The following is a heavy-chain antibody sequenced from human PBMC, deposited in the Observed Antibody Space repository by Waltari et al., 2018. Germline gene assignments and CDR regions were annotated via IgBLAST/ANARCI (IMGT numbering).Heavy chain of an antibody. V-gene: IGHV4-34*01. D-gene: IGHD3-22*01. CDR2: INHSGST. Sequence: QVQLQQWGAGLLKPSETLSLTRAVYGGSFSGYYWSWIRQPPGKGLEWIGEINHSGSTNYNPSLKSRVTISVDTSKNQFSLKLSSVTAADTAVYYCAPDAYYYDSSGYYGYWGQGTLVTVSS. CDR1: GGSFSGYY. J-gene: IGHJ4*02. CDR3: APDAYYYDSSGYYGY.